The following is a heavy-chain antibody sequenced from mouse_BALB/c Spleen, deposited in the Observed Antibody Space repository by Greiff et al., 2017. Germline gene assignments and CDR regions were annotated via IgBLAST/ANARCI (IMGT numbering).Heavy chain of an antibody. D-gene: IGHD2-13*01. J-gene: IGHJ2*01. CDR1: GFNIKDYY. Sequence: EVKLVESGAELVRSGASVKLSCTASGFNIKDYYMHWVKQRPEQGLEWIGWIDPENGDTEYAPKFQGKATMTADTSSNTAYLQLSSLTSEDTAVYYCNAVRGDDYFDYWGQGTTLTVSS. V-gene: IGHV14-4*02. CDR3: NAVRGDDYFDY. CDR2: IDPENGDT.